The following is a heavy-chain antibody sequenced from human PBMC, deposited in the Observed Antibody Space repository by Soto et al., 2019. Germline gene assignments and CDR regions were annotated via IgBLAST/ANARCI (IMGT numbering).Heavy chain of an antibody. CDR1: GGSISNYY. J-gene: IGHJ4*02. D-gene: IGHD3-10*01. Sequence: QVQLQESGPGLVKPSETLSLTCTVSGGSISNYYWSWIRQPPGKGLEWIGYIYYSGSTNYNPSLKSRVTISVDTSKNQCSLKLSSVTAADTAVYYCARDSQGGSGSYDYWGQGTLVTVSS. CDR3: ARDSQGGSGSYDY. V-gene: IGHV4-59*01. CDR2: IYYSGST.